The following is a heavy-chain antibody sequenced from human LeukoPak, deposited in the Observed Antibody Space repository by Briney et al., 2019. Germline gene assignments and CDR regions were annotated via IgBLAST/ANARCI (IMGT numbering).Heavy chain of an antibody. CDR2: INPNSGGT. D-gene: IGHD1-26*01. CDR3: ARSNSGSYYRRWYFQH. Sequence: GASVKVSCKASGYTFTGYYTHWVRQAPGQGLEWMGWINPNSGGTNYAQKFQGRVTMTRDTSISTAYMELSRLRSDDTAVYYCARSNSGSYYRRWYFQHWGQGTMVTVSS. CDR1: GYTFTGYY. J-gene: IGHJ3*01. V-gene: IGHV1-2*02.